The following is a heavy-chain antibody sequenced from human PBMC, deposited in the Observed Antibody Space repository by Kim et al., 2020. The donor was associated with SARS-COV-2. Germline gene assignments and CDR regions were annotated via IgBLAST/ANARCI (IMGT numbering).Heavy chain of an antibody. V-gene: IGHV3-30*18. CDR2: ISNDGSYN. CDR3: AKGSSGGWWGNFDY. J-gene: IGHJ4*02. Sequence: GGSLRLSCAASGFTFSSYGMHWVRQAPGKGLEWVALISNDGSYNYYGDSVEGRFTINRDNSKNTLFLQMNSLTPDDSAVYYCAKGSSGGWWGNFDYWGQGTLVTVSS. CDR1: GFTFSSYG. D-gene: IGHD6-19*01.